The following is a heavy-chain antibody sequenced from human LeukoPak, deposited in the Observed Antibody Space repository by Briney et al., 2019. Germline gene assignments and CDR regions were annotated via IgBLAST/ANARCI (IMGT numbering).Heavy chain of an antibody. D-gene: IGHD3-3*01. CDR1: GGSISGYY. CDR3: AKRGWQDITD. CDR2: IYNSGTT. J-gene: IGHJ4*02. Sequence: SETLSLTCTVSGGSISGYYWSWIRQPPGKGLEWIGYIYNSGTTNYNPSLKSRVTISVDMSKNQFSLKLTSVTAADTALYYCAKRGWQDITDWGQGTLVSVSS. V-gene: IGHV4-59*03.